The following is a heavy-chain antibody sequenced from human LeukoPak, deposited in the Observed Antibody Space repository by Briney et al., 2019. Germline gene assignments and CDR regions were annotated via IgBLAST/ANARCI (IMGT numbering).Heavy chain of an antibody. J-gene: IGHJ3*02. V-gene: IGHV3-21*01. CDR1: GFTFSSYS. CDR2: ISSSSSYI. CDR3: ARDRVLLFHAFDI. D-gene: IGHD3-10*01. Sequence: GGSLRLSCAASGFTFSSYSMNWVRQAPGKGLEWVSSISSSSSYIYYADSVKGRFTISRDNAKNSLYLQMNSLRAKDTAVYYCARDRVLLFHAFDIWGLGTMVTVSS.